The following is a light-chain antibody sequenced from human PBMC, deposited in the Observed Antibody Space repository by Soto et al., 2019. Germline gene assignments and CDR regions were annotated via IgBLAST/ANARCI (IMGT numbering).Light chain of an antibody. J-gene: IGLJ3*02. CDR2: LNSDGSH. Sequence: QPVLTQSPSASASLGASVKLTCTLSSGHSSYAIAWHQQQPEKVPRYLMNLNSDGSHTKGDGIPDRFSGSSSGAERYLTISSLQSEDEADYYCQTWGTGINWVFGGGTKVTVL. CDR3: QTWGTGINWV. V-gene: IGLV4-69*01. CDR1: SGHSSYA.